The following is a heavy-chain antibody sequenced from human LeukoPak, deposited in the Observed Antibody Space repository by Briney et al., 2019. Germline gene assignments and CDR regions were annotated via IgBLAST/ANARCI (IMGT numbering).Heavy chain of an antibody. CDR3: ARDARPNYYDSSGYWSM. CDR1: GYTFTSYG. V-gene: IGHV1-18*01. CDR2: ISAYNGNT. J-gene: IGHJ4*02. Sequence: GASVKVSCKASGYTFTSYGISWVRQAPGQGLEWMGWISAYNGNTNYAQKLQGRVTMTTDTSTSTAYMELRSLRSDDTAVYYCARDARPNYYDSSGYWSMWGQGTLVTVSS. D-gene: IGHD3-22*01.